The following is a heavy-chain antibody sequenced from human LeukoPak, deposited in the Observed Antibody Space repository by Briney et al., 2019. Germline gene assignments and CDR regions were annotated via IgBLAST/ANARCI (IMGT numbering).Heavy chain of an antibody. CDR3: ARTSHSGYMVRGVLYYGMDV. J-gene: IGHJ6*02. D-gene: IGHD3-10*01. Sequence: PSETLSLTCSVSGGSISGDGYHWGWIRRPPGKGLEWLGRVHYTGSTCYKTSLKSRLTVDMDTSKNQFSLRLSSVTAADTAVYYCARTSHSGYMVRGVLYYGMDVWGQGTTVTVS. V-gene: IGHV4-39*01. CDR1: GGSISGDGYH. CDR2: VHYTGST.